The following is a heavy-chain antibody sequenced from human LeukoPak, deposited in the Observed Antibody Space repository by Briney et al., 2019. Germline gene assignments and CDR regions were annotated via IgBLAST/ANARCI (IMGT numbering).Heavy chain of an antibody. CDR1: GFTFSSYG. V-gene: IGHV3-30*02. CDR3: AKVGSGWLAEDY. CDR2: IRYDGSNK. J-gene: IGHJ4*02. Sequence: GGSLRLSCAASGFTFSSYGMYWVRQAPGKGLEWVAFIRYDGSNKYYADSVKGRFTISRDNSKNTLYLQMNSLRAEDTAVYYCAKVGSGWLAEDYWGQGTLVTVSS. D-gene: IGHD6-19*01.